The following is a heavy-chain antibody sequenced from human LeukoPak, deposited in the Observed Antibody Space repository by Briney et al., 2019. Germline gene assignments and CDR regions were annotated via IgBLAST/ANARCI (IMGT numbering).Heavy chain of an antibody. CDR1: GYTFTSYY. J-gene: IGHJ5*02. D-gene: IGHD3-10*01. Sequence: ASVKVSCKASGYTFTSYYMHWVRQAPGQGLEWMGIINPSGGSTSYAQKFQGRVTITADESTSTAYMELSSLRSEDTAVYYCARDRGYALGWFDPWGQGTLVTVSS. CDR3: ARDRGYALGWFDP. CDR2: INPSGGST. V-gene: IGHV1-46*01.